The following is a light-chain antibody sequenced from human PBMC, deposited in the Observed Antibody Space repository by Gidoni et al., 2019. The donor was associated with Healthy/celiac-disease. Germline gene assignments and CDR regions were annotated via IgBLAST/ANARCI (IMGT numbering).Light chain of an antibody. CDR2: GAS. Sequence: EIVMTPSPAALSVSPGERATLSCSASHSVSSNLAWYQQKPAQAPRLLIYGASTRATGIPARFSGSWSGTEFTLTISSLQSEDFAVYYWQQYNNWPLTFGGGTKVEIK. CDR3: QQYNNWPLT. CDR1: HSVSSN. J-gene: IGKJ4*01. V-gene: IGKV3-15*01.